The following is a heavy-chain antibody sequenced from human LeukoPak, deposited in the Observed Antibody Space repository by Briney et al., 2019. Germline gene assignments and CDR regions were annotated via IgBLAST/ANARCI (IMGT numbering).Heavy chain of an antibody. CDR2: IFTSGST. D-gene: IGHD4/OR15-4a*01. CDR1: GGSITSDY. CDR3: SRGGANDL. J-gene: IGHJ5*02. Sequence: TSETLSLTCTVVGGSITSDYWSWIRQPAGKGLEWLGRIFTSGSTAYNPSLKSRVTMSLDTSKNQFFLKLSSVTAADTAAYFCSRGGANDLWGQGTLVTVSS. V-gene: IGHV4-4*07.